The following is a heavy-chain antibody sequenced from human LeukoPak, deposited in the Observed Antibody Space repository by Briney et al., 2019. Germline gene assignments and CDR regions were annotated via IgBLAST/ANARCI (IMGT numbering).Heavy chain of an antibody. J-gene: IGHJ6*03. Sequence: GGSLRLSCAASGFTFSSYSMNWVRQAPGKGLEWVSSISSSSSYIYYADSVKGRFTISRDNAKNSLYLQMNSLRAEDTAVYYCARDQTRYCSSTSCYTGRNYYYYYYMDVWGKGTTVTVSS. V-gene: IGHV3-21*01. D-gene: IGHD2-2*02. CDR2: ISSSSSYI. CDR3: ARDQTRYCSSTSCYTGRNYYYYYYMDV. CDR1: GFTFSSYS.